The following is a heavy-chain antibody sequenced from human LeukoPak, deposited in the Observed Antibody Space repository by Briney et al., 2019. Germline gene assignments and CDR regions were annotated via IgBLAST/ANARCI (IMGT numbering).Heavy chain of an antibody. Sequence: GGSLRLSCAASGFTFSSYSMNWVRQAPGKGLEWVSSISSSSSYIYYADSVKGRFTISRDIAKNSLYLQMNSLRAEDTAVYYCARDDSGYDCPHWGQGTLVTVSS. CDR2: ISSSSSYI. V-gene: IGHV3-21*01. CDR1: GFTFSSYS. D-gene: IGHD5-12*01. CDR3: ARDDSGYDCPH. J-gene: IGHJ4*02.